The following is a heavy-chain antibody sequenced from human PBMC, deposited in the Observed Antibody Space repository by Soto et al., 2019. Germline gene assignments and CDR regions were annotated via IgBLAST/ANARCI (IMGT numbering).Heavy chain of an antibody. CDR2: IYHSGST. CDR3: ATSRLYYLQSGGSPHVPLGF. J-gene: IGHJ4*02. Sequence: QVQLQQWGAGLLKPSETLSLTCAVYGGSLSNYYWSWVRQPPGKGLEWIGEIYHSGSTNYNPSLTSRVTISVDTSKNHFSLKLSSVTGADTAVYYCATSRLYYLQSGGSPHVPLGFWGQGTLVTVSS. V-gene: IGHV4-34*01. CDR1: GGSLSNYY. D-gene: IGHD2-15*01.